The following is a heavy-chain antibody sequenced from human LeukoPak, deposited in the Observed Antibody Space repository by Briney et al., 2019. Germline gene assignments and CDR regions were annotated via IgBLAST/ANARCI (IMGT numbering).Heavy chain of an antibody. Sequence: ASVKVSCKASGYTFTDYYMHWVRQAPGQGLEWMGWINPKSGGTNYAQNFQGGVTMTRDTSISTAYMELSGLRSDDRAVYYCVRDAIAATGTGGWGQGTLVTVSS. CDR2: INPKSGGT. CDR1: GYTFTDYY. CDR3: VRDAIAATGTGG. J-gene: IGHJ4*02. V-gene: IGHV1-2*02. D-gene: IGHD6-13*01.